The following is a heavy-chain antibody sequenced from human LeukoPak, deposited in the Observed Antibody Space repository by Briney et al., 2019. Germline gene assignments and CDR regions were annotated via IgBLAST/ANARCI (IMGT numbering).Heavy chain of an antibody. CDR2: IIPIFGTA. CDR3: ARSPPPVGSSWYFIY. Sequence: SVKVSCKASGGTFSSCAISWVRQAPGQGLEWMGGIIPIFGTANYAQKFQGRVTITTDESTSTAYMELSSLRSEDTAVYYCARSPPPVGSSWYFIYWGQGTLVTVSS. D-gene: IGHD6-13*01. J-gene: IGHJ4*02. V-gene: IGHV1-69*05. CDR1: GGTFSSCA.